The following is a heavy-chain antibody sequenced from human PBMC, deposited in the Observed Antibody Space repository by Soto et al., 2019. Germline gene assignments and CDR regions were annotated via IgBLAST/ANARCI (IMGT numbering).Heavy chain of an antibody. J-gene: IGHJ4*02. V-gene: IGHV4-61*01. CDR2: ICYSGST. CDR1: GGAVRSASYH. Sequence: SETLSPTPTVPGGAVRSASYHRSSIRQPPGKRLERIGYICYSGSTNYNPSLKSRVTISVDTSKNQFSLKLSSVTAADTAVYYCATWGRGYCSGGSCYDSDYFDYWGQGTLVTVSS. CDR3: ATWGRGYCSGGSCYDSDYFDY. D-gene: IGHD2-15*01.